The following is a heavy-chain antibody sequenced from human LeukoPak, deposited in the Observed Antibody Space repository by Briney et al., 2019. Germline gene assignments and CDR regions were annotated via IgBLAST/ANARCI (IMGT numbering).Heavy chain of an antibody. D-gene: IGHD1-26*01. J-gene: IGHJ4*02. CDR2: ISWNSGSI. CDR1: GFTFDDYA. CDR3: VRDLGGRSGH. Sequence: GRSLRLSCAASGFTFDDYAMHWVRQAPGKGLEWVSGISWNSGSIGYADSVKGRFTISRDNAKNSLYLQMNSLRAEDTAVYYCVRDLGGRSGHWGQGTLVTVSS. V-gene: IGHV3-9*01.